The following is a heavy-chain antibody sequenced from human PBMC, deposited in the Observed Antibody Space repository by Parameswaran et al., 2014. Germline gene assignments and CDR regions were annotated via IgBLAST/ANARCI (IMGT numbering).Heavy chain of an antibody. Sequence: WIRQPPGKGLEWIGSIYYSGSTYYNPSLKSRVTISVDTSKNQFSLKLSSVTAADTAVYYCARGITIFGVVIMSGMDVWGKGTTVTVSS. V-gene: IGHV4-39*07. D-gene: IGHD3-3*01. CDR3: ARGITIFGVVIMSGMDV. CDR2: IYYSGST. J-gene: IGHJ6*04.